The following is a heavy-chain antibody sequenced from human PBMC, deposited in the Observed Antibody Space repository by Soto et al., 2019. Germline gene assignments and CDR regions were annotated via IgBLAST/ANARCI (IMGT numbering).Heavy chain of an antibody. Sequence: SETLSVTCTVSGGSVSNSNYYWGWIRQSPGKGLEWIGSVYYRGRSYSKSSVKSRVTISVDTSKNQFSLNLNSVTASDTAVYFCVSQRTSVLTQAYFDYWGPGALVTVSS. J-gene: IGHJ4*02. CDR3: VSQRTSVLTQAYFDY. V-gene: IGHV4-39*01. D-gene: IGHD2-8*01. CDR1: GGSVSNSNYY. CDR2: VYYRGRS.